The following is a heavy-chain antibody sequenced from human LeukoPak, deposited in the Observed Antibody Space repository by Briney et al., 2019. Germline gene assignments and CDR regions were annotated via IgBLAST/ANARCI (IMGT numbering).Heavy chain of an antibody. J-gene: IGHJ4*02. CDR3: ARGSAITMVRGVVLNDY. CDR1: GYTFTGYY. Sequence: ASVRVSCKASGYTFTGYYMHWVRQAPGQGLEWMGWINPNSGGTKYAQKFQGRVTMTRDTSISTAYMELSRLRSDDTAVYYCARGSAITMVRGVVLNDYWGQGTLVTVSS. CDR2: INPNSGGT. V-gene: IGHV1-2*02. D-gene: IGHD3-10*01.